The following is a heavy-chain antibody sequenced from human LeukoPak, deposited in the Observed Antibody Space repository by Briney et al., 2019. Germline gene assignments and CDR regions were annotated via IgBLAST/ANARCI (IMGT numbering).Heavy chain of an antibody. CDR3: ARGGYYDSSGYSIDY. CDR2: IYYSGST. V-gene: IGHV4-59*01. CDR1: GGSISSYY. Sequence: AETLSLTCTVSGGSISSYYWSGRRQPPGKGLEWIGYIYYSGSTNYNPSLKSRVTISVDTSKNQFSLKLSSVTAADTAVYYCARGGYYDSSGYSIDYWGQGTLVTVSS. J-gene: IGHJ4*02. D-gene: IGHD3-22*01.